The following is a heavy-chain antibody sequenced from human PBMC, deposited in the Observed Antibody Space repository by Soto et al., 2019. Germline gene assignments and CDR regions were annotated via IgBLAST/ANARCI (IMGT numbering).Heavy chain of an antibody. CDR1: GFTFSSYS. V-gene: IGHV3-21*01. D-gene: IGHD6-6*01. CDR2: ISSSSSYI. Sequence: GGSLRLSCAASGFTFSSYSMNWVRQAPGKGLEWVSSISSSSSYIYYADSVKGRFTISRDNAKNSLYLQMNSLRAEDTAVYYCARDHLPVRIAARPYYGMDVWGQGTTVTVSS. J-gene: IGHJ6*02. CDR3: ARDHLPVRIAARPYYGMDV.